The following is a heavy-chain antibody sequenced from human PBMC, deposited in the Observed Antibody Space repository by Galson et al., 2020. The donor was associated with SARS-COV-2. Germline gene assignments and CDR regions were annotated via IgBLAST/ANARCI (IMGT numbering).Heavy chain of an antibody. D-gene: IGHD3-10*01. Sequence: GESLKISCKASGYTFTSHGISWVRQAPGQGLEWMGWISPYNGDTYYAPKVQGRITMTTDTSTSTAYMELRSLRSDDTAVYYCARDFWYYALGGECWGQGTLVTVSS. CDR3: ARDFWYYALGGEC. J-gene: IGHJ4*02. V-gene: IGHV1-18*01. CDR1: GYTFTSHG. CDR2: ISPYNGDT.